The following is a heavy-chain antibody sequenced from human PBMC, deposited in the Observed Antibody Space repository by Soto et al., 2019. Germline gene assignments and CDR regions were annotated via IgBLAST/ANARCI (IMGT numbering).Heavy chain of an antibody. CDR3: ARVRSYSSGWYDIDY. J-gene: IGHJ4*02. V-gene: IGHV4-59*02. D-gene: IGHD6-19*01. CDR2: IYYTGST. Sequence: ASETLSLTCSVSGGSVSSYWWSWIRQPPGKGLEWIGYIYYTGSTNYSPSLKGRVTISLDASKSQFSLKLTSVTAADTAVYYCARVRSYSSGWYDIDYWGQGTLVTVSS. CDR1: GGSVSSYW.